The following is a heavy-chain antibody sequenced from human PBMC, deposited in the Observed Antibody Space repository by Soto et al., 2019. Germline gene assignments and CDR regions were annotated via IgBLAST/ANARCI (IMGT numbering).Heavy chain of an antibody. Sequence: VQLVESGGGVVQPGRSLRLSCAASGFTFSDYAMHWVRQAPGKGLEWVAVVSHDGRNTHYADSVKGRFTISRDSSKNTVSMEMTSLRAEDTAVHYCAKGGRQWLVTSDFNYWGQGALFTVSS. J-gene: IGHJ4*02. D-gene: IGHD6-19*01. CDR2: VSHDGRNT. V-gene: IGHV3-30*18. CDR3: AKGGRQWLVTSDFNY. CDR1: GFTFSDYA.